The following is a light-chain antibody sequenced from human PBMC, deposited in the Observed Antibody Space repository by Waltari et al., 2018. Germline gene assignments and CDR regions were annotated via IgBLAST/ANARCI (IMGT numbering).Light chain of an antibody. Sequence: SVLTQPPSVSAAPGPRVTIPCSGRSSKLGNNYFSWYRQLPGTAPKLLIYEDSERPPGIPGRFSGSKSGTSATLDITGLQAGDEADYYCGTWDSSLSGAVFGGGTHLTVL. J-gene: IGLJ7*01. CDR2: EDS. V-gene: IGLV1-51*02. CDR3: GTWDSSLSGAV. CDR1: SSKLGNNY.